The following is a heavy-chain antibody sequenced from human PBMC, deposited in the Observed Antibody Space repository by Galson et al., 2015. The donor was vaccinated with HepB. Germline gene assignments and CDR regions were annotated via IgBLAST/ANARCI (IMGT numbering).Heavy chain of an antibody. V-gene: IGHV4-59*08. CDR2: VYYSGYT. CDR3: ARHGSNWSDGFDI. J-gene: IGHJ3*02. CDR1: GASINSYY. Sequence: ETLSLTCTVSGASINSYYWSWIRQPPGKGLEWIGYVYYSGYTNYNPSLKGRVTISGDTSKNHFSLKLTSVTAADTAIYYCARHGSNWSDGFDIWGQGTMVTASS. D-gene: IGHD6-13*01.